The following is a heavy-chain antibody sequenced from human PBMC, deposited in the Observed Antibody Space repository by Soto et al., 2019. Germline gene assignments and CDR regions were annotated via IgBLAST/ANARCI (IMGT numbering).Heavy chain of an antibody. Sequence: SETLSLTCPVSGGSIRSYYWSWIRPPPGKGLEWIGYIYYSGSTNYNPSLKSRVTISVDTSKNQFSLKLSSVTAADTAVYYCARVKTSYSSGWYVGAFDIWGQGTMVTVSS. V-gene: IGHV4-59*01. CDR2: IYYSGST. J-gene: IGHJ3*02. CDR1: GGSIRSYY. D-gene: IGHD6-19*01. CDR3: ARVKTSYSSGWYVGAFDI.